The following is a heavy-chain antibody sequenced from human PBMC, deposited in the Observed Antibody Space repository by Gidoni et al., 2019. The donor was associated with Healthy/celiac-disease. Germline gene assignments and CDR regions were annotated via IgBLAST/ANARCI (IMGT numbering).Heavy chain of an antibody. V-gene: IGHV4-59*01. Sequence: QVQPLELGPGLATPSETLSPTCTVSGGSISSYYWSWMRQPPGKGLEWIGYIYYSGSTNYNPSLKSRVTISVDTSKNQFSLKLSSVTAADTAVYYCARKTYYDFWSGPNWFDPWGQGTLVTVSS. J-gene: IGHJ5*02. CDR2: IYYSGST. CDR1: GGSISSYY. D-gene: IGHD3-3*01. CDR3: ARKTYYDFWSGPNWFDP.